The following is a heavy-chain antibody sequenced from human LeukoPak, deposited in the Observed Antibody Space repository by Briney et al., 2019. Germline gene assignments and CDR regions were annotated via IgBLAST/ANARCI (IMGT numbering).Heavy chain of an antibody. D-gene: IGHD2-15*01. J-gene: IGHJ4*02. CDR1: GGSINGYF. Sequence: SETLSLTCTVSGGSINGYFWSWMRQPAGKGLEWIGRILTNGNADYNPSLNSRVTMSMDTSRNQFSLKLRSVSAADTAVYYCARSARVEPGTGYYFDSWGRGTLVTVSS. CDR3: ARSARVEPGTGYYFDS. CDR2: ILTNGNA. V-gene: IGHV4-4*07.